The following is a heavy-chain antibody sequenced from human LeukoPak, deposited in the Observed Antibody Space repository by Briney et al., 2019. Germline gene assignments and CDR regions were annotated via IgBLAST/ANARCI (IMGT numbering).Heavy chain of an antibody. CDR1: GFTFSSYA. Sequence: GGSLRLSCAASGFTFSSYAMSWVRQAPGKGLEWVSAISGSGGSTYYADSVKGRFTISRDNSKNTLYLQMNSLRAEDTAVYYCAKEETYYYDSSGYYYRYFDYWGQGTLVTVSS. CDR3: AKEETYYYDSSGYYYRYFDY. V-gene: IGHV3-23*01. J-gene: IGHJ4*02. D-gene: IGHD3-22*01. CDR2: ISGSGGST.